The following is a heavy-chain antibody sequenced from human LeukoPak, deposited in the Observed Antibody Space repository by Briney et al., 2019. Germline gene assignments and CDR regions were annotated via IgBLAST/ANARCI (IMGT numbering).Heavy chain of an antibody. D-gene: IGHD3-9*01. CDR1: GYTFTSYG. J-gene: IGHJ4*02. V-gene: IGHV1-18*01. CDR3: ARATGKDILTGRKLDY. Sequence: ASVKVSCKASGYTFTSYGISWVRQAPGQGLEWMGWISAYNGSTNYAQKFQGRVTMTRNTSISTAYMELSSLRSEDTAVYYCARATGKDILTGRKLDYWGQGTLVSVSS. CDR2: ISAYNGST.